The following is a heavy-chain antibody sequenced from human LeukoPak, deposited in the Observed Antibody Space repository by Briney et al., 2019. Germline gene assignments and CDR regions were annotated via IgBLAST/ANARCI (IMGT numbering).Heavy chain of an antibody. V-gene: IGHV4-59*08. Sequence: SETLSLTCTVSGGSISSYYWSWIRQPPGKGLEWIGYISDIESTNYNPSLKSRVTISVDTSKNQFSLKLSSVTAADTAVYYCARQYCSGASCYSEFDPWGPGTLVTVSS. D-gene: IGHD2-15*01. J-gene: IGHJ5*02. CDR3: ARQYCSGASCYSEFDP. CDR2: ISDIEST. CDR1: GGSISSYY.